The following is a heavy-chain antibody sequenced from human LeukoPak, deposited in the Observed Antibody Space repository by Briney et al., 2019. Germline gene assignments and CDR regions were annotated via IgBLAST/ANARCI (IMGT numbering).Heavy chain of an antibody. CDR1: GFILSSRA. J-gene: IGHJ5*02. Sequence: GGALTLSCAASGFILSSRAMTWVRQAPGKGLEGVSTLTECGFSTNYSDAVKGRFTSSRDDSKNTLYLQLKSLRADDTAVYYCAKLYSHGDGLYDHWGQGTLVTVSS. CDR2: LTECGFST. D-gene: IGHD5-18*01. V-gene: IGHV3-23*01. CDR3: AKLYSHGDGLYDH.